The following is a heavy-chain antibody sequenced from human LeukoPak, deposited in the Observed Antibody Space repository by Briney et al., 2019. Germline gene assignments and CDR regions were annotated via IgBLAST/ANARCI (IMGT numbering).Heavy chain of an antibody. CDR2: IKQDGSDK. Sequence: GGSLRLSCAASGFTFSSYWMSWVRQAPGKGLEWVANIKQDGSDKYYVDSVKGRFTISRDNAKNSLYLQMNSLGAEDTAVYYCARDRSERAFDIWGQGTMVTVSS. V-gene: IGHV3-7*03. CDR3: ARDRSERAFDI. J-gene: IGHJ3*02. CDR1: GFTFSSYW. D-gene: IGHD3-3*01.